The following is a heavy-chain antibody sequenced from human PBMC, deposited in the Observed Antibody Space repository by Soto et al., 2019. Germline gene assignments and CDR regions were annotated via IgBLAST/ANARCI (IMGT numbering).Heavy chain of an antibody. CDR2: IYPGDSDT. Sequence: PGESLKISCKGSGYSFTSYWIGWVRQMPGKGLEWMGIIYPGDSDTRYSPSFQGQVTISADKSISTAYLQWSSLKASDTAMYYCARHSGGLYCSGGSCYSGGHYYYYYGMDVWGQGTTVTVSS. CDR3: ARHSGGLYCSGGSCYSGGHYYYYYGMDV. V-gene: IGHV5-51*01. CDR1: GYSFTSYW. D-gene: IGHD2-15*01. J-gene: IGHJ6*02.